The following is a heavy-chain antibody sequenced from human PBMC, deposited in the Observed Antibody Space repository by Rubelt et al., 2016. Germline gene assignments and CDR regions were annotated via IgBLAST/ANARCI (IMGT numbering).Heavy chain of an antibody. J-gene: IGHJ4*02. CDR2: INPSGGST. CDR1: GYTFTSYG. V-gene: IGHV1-46*01. Sequence: QVQLVQSGAEVKKPGASVKVSCKASGYTFTSYGISWVRQAPGQGLEWMGIINPSGGSTSYAQKFQGRVTMTRDTSTSTVYMELSSLRSEDTAVYYCAREGYSSAFDYWGQGTLVTVSS. CDR3: AREGYSSAFDY. D-gene: IGHD6-25*01.